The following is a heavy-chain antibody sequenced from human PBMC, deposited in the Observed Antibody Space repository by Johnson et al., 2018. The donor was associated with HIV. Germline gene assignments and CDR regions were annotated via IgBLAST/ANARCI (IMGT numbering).Heavy chain of an antibody. CDR3: ARGGNYYDSSGYPHDAFDI. CDR2: IRSKANSYAT. Sequence: EVQLMESGGGLVQPGGSLRLSCAASGFTFSGSAMHWVRQASGKGLEWVGRIRSKANSYATAYAASVKGRFTISRDDSKNTAYLQMNSLKTEDTAVYYCARGGNYYDSSGYPHDAFDIWGQGTMVTVSS. V-gene: IGHV3-73*01. J-gene: IGHJ3*02. CDR1: GFTFSGSA. D-gene: IGHD3-22*01.